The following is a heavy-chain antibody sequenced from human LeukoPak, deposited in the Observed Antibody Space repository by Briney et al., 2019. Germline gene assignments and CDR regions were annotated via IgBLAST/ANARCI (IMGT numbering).Heavy chain of an antibody. V-gene: IGHV3-7*01. D-gene: IGHD5/OR15-5a*01. CDR1: GFIFRNYW. CDR2: INQDGREK. CDR3: AVSTRSFLPDYC. Sequence: GGSLRLSCTASGFIFRNYWMSWVRQAPGKGLEWVAIINQDGREKHYVDSVKGRFTISRDNAKDSLYLQMNSLRAEDTALYYCAVSTRSFLPDYCWGQGTLVTVSS. J-gene: IGHJ4*02.